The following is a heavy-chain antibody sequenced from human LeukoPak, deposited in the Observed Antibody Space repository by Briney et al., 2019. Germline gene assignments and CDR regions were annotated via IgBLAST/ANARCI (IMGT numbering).Heavy chain of an antibody. V-gene: IGHV1-69*01. CDR1: GGTFSSYA. D-gene: IGHD3-22*01. Sequence: ASVKVSCKASGGTFSSYAISWVRQAPGQGLEWMGGIIPIFGTANYAQKFQGRVTITADESTSTAYMEPSSLRSEDTAVYYCGYDSSGYHYFDYWGQGTLVTVSS. CDR2: IIPIFGTA. J-gene: IGHJ4*02. CDR3: GYDSSGYHYFDY.